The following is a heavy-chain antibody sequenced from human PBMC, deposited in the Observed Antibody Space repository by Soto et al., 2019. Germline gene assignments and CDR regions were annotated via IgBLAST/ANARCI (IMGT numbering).Heavy chain of an antibody. CDR3: ARDPGHQNYLRPDAFDI. J-gene: IGHJ3*02. CDR1: GGTFSSYA. V-gene: IGHV1-69*13. CDR2: IIPIFGTA. D-gene: IGHD1-7*01. Sequence: SVKVSCKASGGTFSSYAISWVRQAPGQGLEWMGGIIPIFGTANYAQKFQGRVTITADESTSTAYMELSSLRSEDTAVYYCARDPGHQNYLRPDAFDIWGQGTMVT.